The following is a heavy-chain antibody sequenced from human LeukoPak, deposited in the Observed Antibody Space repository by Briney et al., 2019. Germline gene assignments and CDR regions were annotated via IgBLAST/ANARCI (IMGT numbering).Heavy chain of an antibody. D-gene: IGHD3-10*02. CDR3: ARQYFLILSLYYFDY. CDR2: IYYSGST. V-gene: IGHV4-39*01. Sequence: PSETLSLTCTVSGGSISSSSYYWGWLRQPPGKGLEWIGSIYYSGSTYYNPSLKSRVTISVDTSKNQFSLKLSSVTAADTAVYYCARQYFLILSLYYFDYWGQGTLVTVSS. J-gene: IGHJ4*02. CDR1: GGSISSSSYY.